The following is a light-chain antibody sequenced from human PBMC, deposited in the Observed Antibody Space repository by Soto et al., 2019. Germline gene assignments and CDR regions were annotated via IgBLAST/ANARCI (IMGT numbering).Light chain of an antibody. CDR2: DVS. V-gene: IGLV2-14*01. J-gene: IGLJ1*01. Sequence: QSVLTQPASVSGSPGQWITISCTGTSSDVGGYNYVSWYQQHPGKAPKLMIYDVSNRPSGVSNRFSGSKSGNTASLTISGLQAEDEADYYCSSYTSSSTLDVFGTGTKVTV. CDR3: SSYTSSSTLDV. CDR1: SSDVGGYNY.